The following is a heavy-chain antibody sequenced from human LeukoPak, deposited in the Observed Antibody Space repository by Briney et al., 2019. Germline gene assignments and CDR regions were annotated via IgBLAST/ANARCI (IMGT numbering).Heavy chain of an antibody. D-gene: IGHD2-2*01. CDR1: GFTFSSYG. Sequence: GGSLRLSCAASGFTFSSYGMSWVRQAPGKGLEWVSAISGSGGSTYYADSVKGRFTISRDNSKNTLYLQMNSLRAEDTAVYYCAKDALGYCSSTSCYPYGFDYWGQGTLVTVSS. J-gene: IGHJ4*02. V-gene: IGHV3-23*01. CDR2: ISGSGGST. CDR3: AKDALGYCSSTSCYPYGFDY.